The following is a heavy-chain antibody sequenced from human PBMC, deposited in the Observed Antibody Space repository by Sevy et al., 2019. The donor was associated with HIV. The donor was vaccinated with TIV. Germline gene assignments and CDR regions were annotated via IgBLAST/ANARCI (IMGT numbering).Heavy chain of an antibody. J-gene: IGHJ4*02. CDR2: FDPEDGET. CDR1: GSTLTNLS. D-gene: IGHD3-22*01. CDR3: ATTKDYYEDNGDPFDY. V-gene: IGHV1-24*01. Sequence: ASVKVSCKVSGSTLTNLSMHWARQAPGKGLEWMGTFDPEDGETIYAQKFQVRVTMTEDTSTDTAYMELSSLRSEDTAVYYCATTKDYYEDNGDPFDYWGQGTLVTVSS.